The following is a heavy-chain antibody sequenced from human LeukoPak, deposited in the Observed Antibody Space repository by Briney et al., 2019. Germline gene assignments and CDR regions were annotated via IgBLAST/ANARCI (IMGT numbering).Heavy chain of an antibody. CDR2: IYSGGST. CDR3: AKRGYSYGLDY. CDR1: GFTFDDYA. V-gene: IGHV3-23*03. Sequence: PGRSLRLSCTASGFTFDDYAMHWVRQAPGKGLEWVSVIYSGGSTYYADSVKGRFTISRDNSKNTLYLQMNSLRAEDTAVYYCAKRGYSYGLDYWGQGTLVTVSS. D-gene: IGHD5-18*01. J-gene: IGHJ4*02.